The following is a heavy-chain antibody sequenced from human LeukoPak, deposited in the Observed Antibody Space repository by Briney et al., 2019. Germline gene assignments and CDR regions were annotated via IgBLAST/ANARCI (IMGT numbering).Heavy chain of an antibody. J-gene: IGHJ4*02. Sequence: PGGSLRLSCAASGFTFSNYGMHWVRQAPGKGLKWVAFIRYDGSYKYYADSVKGRFTISRDNSKNTLYLHMNSLRPEDTAVYYCASLPPTTYLDTSVSLDDENYWGQGTLVTVSS. CDR1: GFTFSNYG. V-gene: IGHV3-30*02. D-gene: IGHD3-22*01. CDR3: ASLPPTTYLDTSVSLDDENY. CDR2: IRYDGSYK.